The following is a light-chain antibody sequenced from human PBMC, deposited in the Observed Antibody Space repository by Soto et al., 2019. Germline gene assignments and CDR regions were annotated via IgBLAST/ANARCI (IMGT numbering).Light chain of an antibody. V-gene: IGLV2-23*02. CDR2: EVS. CDR3: CADAGRSTYV. J-gene: IGLJ1*01. CDR1: SSDVGSYNF. Sequence: QSALTQPASVSGSPGQSITISCTRTSSDVGSYNFVSWYQQHPGKVPKVMIYEVSKRPSGVSDRFSGSKSGNTASLTISGLQAEDEADYYCCADAGRSTYVCGTGTKLTVL.